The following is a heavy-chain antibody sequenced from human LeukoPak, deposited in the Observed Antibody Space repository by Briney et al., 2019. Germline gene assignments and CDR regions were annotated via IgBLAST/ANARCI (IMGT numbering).Heavy chain of an antibody. Sequence: SETLSPTCAVSGYSISTTSYWGWIRQSPGKGLEWIGSIHQGGSTYYNPSLRSRVTISVDTSKNQFSLKLSSVTAAETAVYYCARQDCTHGVCFSYYYFYMDVWGKGTTVTVSS. CDR3: ARQDCTHGVCFSYYYFYMDV. D-gene: IGHD2-8*01. CDR1: GYSISTTSY. CDR2: IHQGGST. J-gene: IGHJ6*03. V-gene: IGHV4-38-2*01.